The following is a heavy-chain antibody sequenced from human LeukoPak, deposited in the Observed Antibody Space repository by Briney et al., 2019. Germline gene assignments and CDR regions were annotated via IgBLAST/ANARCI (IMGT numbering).Heavy chain of an antibody. J-gene: IGHJ4*02. CDR1: GFTFSTYA. CDR2: ISDNGGTM. Sequence: GGSLRLSCAASGFTFSTYAMSWVRQAPGKGLEWVSGISDNGGTMFYADAVKGRFTISRDNSKNTLYLQMNSLRAEDTAIYYCAKDPSGQYCTGGSCFSWGQGTLVTVSS. CDR3: AKDPSGQYCTGGSCFS. V-gene: IGHV3-23*01. D-gene: IGHD2-15*01.